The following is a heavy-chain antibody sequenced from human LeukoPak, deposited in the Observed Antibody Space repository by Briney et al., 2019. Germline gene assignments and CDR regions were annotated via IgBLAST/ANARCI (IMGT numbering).Heavy chain of an antibody. J-gene: IGHJ4*02. V-gene: IGHV1-2*02. CDR3: ARGARSSGLFDY. D-gene: IGHD3-22*01. Sequence: ASVKVSCKASGYTFTGYYMHWVRQAPGQGLEWMGWINPNSGGTNYAQNLQGRVTMTTDTSTSTAYMDLRSLTFDDTAVYYCARGARSSGLFDYWGQGTLVTVSS. CDR1: GYTFTGYY. CDR2: INPNSGGT.